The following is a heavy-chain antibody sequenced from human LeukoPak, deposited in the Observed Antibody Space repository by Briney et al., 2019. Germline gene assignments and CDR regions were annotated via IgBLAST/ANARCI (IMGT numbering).Heavy chain of an antibody. J-gene: IGHJ4*02. CDR3: ARVVGIAVAVAFDY. V-gene: IGHV3-30-3*01. Sequence: GGSLRLSCAASGFTFSSYAMHWVRQAPGKGLEWVAVISYDGSNKYYADSVKSRFTISRDNSKNTLYLQMNSLRAEDTAVYYCARVVGIAVAVAFDYWGQGTLVTVSS. CDR1: GFTFSSYA. D-gene: IGHD6-19*01. CDR2: ISYDGSNK.